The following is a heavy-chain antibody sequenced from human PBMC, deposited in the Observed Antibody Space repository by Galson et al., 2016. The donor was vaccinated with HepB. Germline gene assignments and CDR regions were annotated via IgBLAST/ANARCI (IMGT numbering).Heavy chain of an antibody. CDR3: ESDAGVRGPPNDYYNMDF. J-gene: IGHJ6*03. CDR1: GFTFNSYA. V-gene: IGHV3-23*01. D-gene: IGHD3-10*01. Sequence: SLRLSCAASGFTFNSYAMSWVHQAPGKGLELVSVISGCGTNTYYADSVKGRFTISRDNSNNTLYLQMNSLRAEDTAVNYCESDAGVRGPPNDYYNMDFWGKGTAVTVSS. CDR2: ISGCGTNT.